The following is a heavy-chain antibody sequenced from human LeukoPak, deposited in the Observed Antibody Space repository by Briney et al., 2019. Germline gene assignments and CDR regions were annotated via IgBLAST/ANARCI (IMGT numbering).Heavy chain of an antibody. J-gene: IGHJ4*02. CDR1: GFTFSSYW. CDR3: ARDPVEWELLLDY. V-gene: IGHV3-7*01. CDR2: MNIDGSEK. Sequence: GGSLRLSCAASGFTFSSYWMGWVRQAPGKRLEWVANMNIDGSEKYYADSAKGRYTISRDNARNSVYLQMNSLRVEDTAVYYCARDPVEWELLLDYWGQGTLVTVSP. D-gene: IGHD1-26*01.